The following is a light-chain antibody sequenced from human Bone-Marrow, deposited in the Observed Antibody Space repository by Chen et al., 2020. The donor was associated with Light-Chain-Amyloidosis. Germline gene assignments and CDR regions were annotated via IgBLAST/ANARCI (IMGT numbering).Light chain of an antibody. Sequence: QSALTQPRSVSGSPGQSVTISCTGTSGDVGGYDVVSWYQQYPIKAPKLIIYDVSKRPSGVPDRFSGSKSGNTASLTISGLQAADEADYYCCSTAGRSTLVFGGGTTLTVL. J-gene: IGLJ2*01. V-gene: IGLV2-11*02. CDR1: SGDVGGYDV. CDR2: DVS. CDR3: CSTAGRSTLV.